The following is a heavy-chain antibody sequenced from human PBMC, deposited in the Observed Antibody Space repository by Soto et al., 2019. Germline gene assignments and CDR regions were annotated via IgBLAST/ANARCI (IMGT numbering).Heavy chain of an antibody. CDR2: IYYTGST. J-gene: IGHJ4*02. V-gene: IGHV4-31*03. CDR1: GGSISNSGYY. D-gene: IGHD3-10*01. CDR3: ARRGPGGYFDY. Sequence: QVQLRESGPGLVKPSQTLSLTCTVSGGSISNSGYYWSWIRQHPGKGLEWIGYIYYTGSTFYNPSLKSRLTISVDTSKNQFSLKLSSVTAADTAVYYCARRGPGGYFDYWGQGTLVTVSS.